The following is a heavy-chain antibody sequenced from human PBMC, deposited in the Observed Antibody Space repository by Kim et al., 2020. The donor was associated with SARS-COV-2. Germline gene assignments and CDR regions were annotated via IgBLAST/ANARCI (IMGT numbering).Heavy chain of an antibody. Sequence: GGSLRLSCAASGFTFSSYSMNWVRQAPGKGLEWVSSISSSSSYIYYADSVKGRFTISRDNAKNSLYLQMNSLRAEDTAVYYCARDRHSSGDGWDLGGLFGEFYDSMDVWGQGTTGTVSS. CDR3: ARDRHSSGDGWDLGGLFGEFYDSMDV. D-gene: IGHD6-19*01. J-gene: IGHJ6*02. V-gene: IGHV3-21*01. CDR1: GFTFSSYS. CDR2: ISSSSSYI.